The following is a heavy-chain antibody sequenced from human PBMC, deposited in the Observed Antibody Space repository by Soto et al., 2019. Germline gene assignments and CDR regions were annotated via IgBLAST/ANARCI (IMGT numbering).Heavy chain of an antibody. Sequence: HPGGSLRLSCAASGFTVSSNYMSWVRQAPGKGLEWVSVIYSGGSTYYADSVKGRFTISRDNSKNTLYLQMNSLRAEDTAVYYCARWGVIAPPYLYYYYGMDVWGQGTTVTVSS. V-gene: IGHV3-53*01. CDR3: ARWGVIAPPYLYYYYGMDV. CDR1: GFTVSSNY. CDR2: IYSGGST. J-gene: IGHJ6*02. D-gene: IGHD3-10*01.